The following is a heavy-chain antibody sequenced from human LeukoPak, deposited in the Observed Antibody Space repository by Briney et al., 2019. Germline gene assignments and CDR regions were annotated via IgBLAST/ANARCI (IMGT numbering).Heavy chain of an antibody. CDR1: GGTFSSYA. CDR3: ARAARITTVRGALRYYGMDV. J-gene: IGHJ6*02. D-gene: IGHD3-10*01. CDR2: IIPILGIA. Sequence: SVKVSCKASGGTFSSYAISWVRQAPGQGLEWMGRIIPILGIANYAQKFQGRVTITADKSTSTAYMELSSLRSEDTAVYYCARAARITTVRGALRYYGMDVWGQGTTVTVS. V-gene: IGHV1-69*04.